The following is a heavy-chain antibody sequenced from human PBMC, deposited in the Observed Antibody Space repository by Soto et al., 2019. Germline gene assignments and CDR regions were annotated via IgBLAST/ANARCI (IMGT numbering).Heavy chain of an antibody. V-gene: IGHV3-30-3*01. CDR3: ARLAKSTRYSSGWYRGYFDY. D-gene: IGHD6-19*01. Sequence: QVQLVESGGGVVQPGRSLRLSCAASGFTFSSYAMHWVRQAPGKGLEWVAVISYDGSNKYYADSVKGRFTISRDNSKNTLYLQMNSLRAEDTAVYYCARLAKSTRYSSGWYRGYFDYWGQGTLVTVSS. CDR1: GFTFSSYA. CDR2: ISYDGSNK. J-gene: IGHJ4*02.